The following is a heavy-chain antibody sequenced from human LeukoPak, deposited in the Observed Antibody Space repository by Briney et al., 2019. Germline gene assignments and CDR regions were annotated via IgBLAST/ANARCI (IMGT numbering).Heavy chain of an antibody. Sequence: PGGSLRLSCAASGFTVSGNFMSWVRPAPGKGLEWVLVIYSGGGTSYADSVKGRFTVSRDNSKNTVYLQMNSLRAEDTAVYYCVRRPYFDYWGQGTLVTVSS. CDR2: IYSGGGT. V-gene: IGHV3-53*01. CDR1: GFTVSGNF. J-gene: IGHJ4*02. CDR3: VRRPYFDY.